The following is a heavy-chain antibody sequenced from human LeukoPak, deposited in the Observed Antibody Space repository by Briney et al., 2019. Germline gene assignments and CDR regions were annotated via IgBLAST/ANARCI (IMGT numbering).Heavy chain of an antibody. CDR2: ISGSGGST. D-gene: IGHD3-16*01. CDR3: AKSGGVRFDP. CDR1: GFTFSSYA. J-gene: IGHJ5*02. Sequence: PGGSLRLSCAGSGFTFSSYAMSWVRQAPGKGLEWVSSISGSGGSTYYADSVKGRFAISRDNSKNTLSLQMNSLRVEDTAVYYCAKSGGVRFDPWGQGTLVTVSS. V-gene: IGHV3-23*01.